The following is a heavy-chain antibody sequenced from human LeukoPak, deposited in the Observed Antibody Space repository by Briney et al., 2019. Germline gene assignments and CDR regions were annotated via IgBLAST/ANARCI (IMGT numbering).Heavy chain of an antibody. CDR3: AREIAVADNGAFDI. Sequence: PGGSLRLSCAASGFTFSSYSMNWVRQAPGKGLEWVSVIYSGGSTYYADSVKGRFTISRHNSKNTLYLQMNSLRAEDTAVYYCAREIAVADNGAFDIWGQGTMVTVSS. CDR2: IYSGGST. CDR1: GFTFSSYS. D-gene: IGHD6-19*01. J-gene: IGHJ3*02. V-gene: IGHV3-53*04.